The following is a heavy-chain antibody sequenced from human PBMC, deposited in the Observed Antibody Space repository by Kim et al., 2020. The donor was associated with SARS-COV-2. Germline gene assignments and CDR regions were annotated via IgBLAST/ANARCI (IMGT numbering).Heavy chain of an antibody. D-gene: IGHD3-22*01. V-gene: IGHV4-31*03. CDR2: THYSGST. CDR3: ARGGVDSSGYFYNYFDY. Sequence: SETLSLTCSVSSGSISSGGYYWSWIRQHPGKGLEWIGYTHYSGSTYYNASLKSRLTISVDTSKNLFSLKLTPVTAADTAVYYCARGGVDSSGYFYNYFDYWGQGILVTVSS. J-gene: IGHJ4*02. CDR1: SGSISSGGYY.